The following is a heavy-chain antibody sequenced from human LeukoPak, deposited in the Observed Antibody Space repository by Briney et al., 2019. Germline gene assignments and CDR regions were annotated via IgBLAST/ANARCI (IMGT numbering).Heavy chain of an antibody. D-gene: IGHD3-22*01. CDR1: GGTFSSYA. Sequence: SVKVSCKASGGTFSSYAISWVRQAPGQGLEWMGGIIPIFGTANYAQKFQGRVTITADESTSTAYMELSSLRSGDTAVYYCARGGYYDIGKNAFDIWGQGTMVTVSS. J-gene: IGHJ3*02. CDR2: IIPIFGTA. V-gene: IGHV1-69*13. CDR3: ARGGYYDIGKNAFDI.